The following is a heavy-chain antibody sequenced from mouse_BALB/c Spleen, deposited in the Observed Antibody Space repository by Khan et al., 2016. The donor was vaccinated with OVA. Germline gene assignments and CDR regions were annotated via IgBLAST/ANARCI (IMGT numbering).Heavy chain of an antibody. CDR2: ISYSGVT. D-gene: IGHD1-1*01. V-gene: IGHV3-2*02. CDR1: GYSITSGYA. J-gene: IGHJ2*01. CDR3: ARVNYYGNDLDY. Sequence: EVQLQESGPGLVKPSQSLSLTCTVTGYSITSGYAWNWIRQFPGNKLEWMGYISYSGVTCYTPSLKSRIFITRDTYKNQFFLQLNSLTTEDTAFYYCARVNYYGNDLDYWGQGTTLTDSS.